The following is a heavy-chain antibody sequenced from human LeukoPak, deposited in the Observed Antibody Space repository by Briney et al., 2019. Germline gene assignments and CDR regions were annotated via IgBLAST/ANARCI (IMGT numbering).Heavy chain of an antibody. V-gene: IGHV3-23*01. CDR3: AKDKGRGIAVGCFDY. Sequence: PGGSLRLSCAASGFTFSSYAMSWVRQAPGKGLEWVSAISGSGGSTYYADSVKGRFTISRDNSKNTLYLQMNSLRAEDTAVYYCAKDKGRGIAVGCFDYWGQGTLVTVSS. J-gene: IGHJ4*02. CDR1: GFTFSSYA. CDR2: ISGSGGST. D-gene: IGHD6-19*01.